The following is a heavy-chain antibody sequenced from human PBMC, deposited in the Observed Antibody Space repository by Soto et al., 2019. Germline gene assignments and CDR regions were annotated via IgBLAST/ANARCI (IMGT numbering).Heavy chain of an antibody. Sequence: QGQLLQSGAEVKAPGASVKISCKASRYSFTAHYIHWVRQTPGQGLQQLGWLKSDNGGSYSAPKFQGRVVMTGDTSTSTAYLELTGLQSDDTAVYFCARDLCPLGSGSPCPTFGMDVWGQGTSVTVSS. CDR3: ARDLCPLGSGSPCPTFGMDV. J-gene: IGHJ6*02. CDR1: RYSFTAHY. D-gene: IGHD3-10*01. V-gene: IGHV1-2*02. CDR2: LKSDNGGS.